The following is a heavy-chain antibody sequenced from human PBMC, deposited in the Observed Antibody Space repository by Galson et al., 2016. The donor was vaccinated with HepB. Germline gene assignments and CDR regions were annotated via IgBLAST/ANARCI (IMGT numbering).Heavy chain of an antibody. V-gene: IGHV3-21*01. D-gene: IGHD6-13*01. CDR3: AKEVLAAPGIWEGYYYGMDV. Sequence: SLRLSCAASGFTFSSYSINWVRQAPGKGLEWVSSITSSSSYIYYADSVKGRFTISRDNAKKSLYLQMNSLRAEDTAVYYCAKEVLAAPGIWEGYYYGMDVWGQGTTVTVSS. CDR1: GFTFSSYS. CDR2: ITSSSSYI. J-gene: IGHJ6*02.